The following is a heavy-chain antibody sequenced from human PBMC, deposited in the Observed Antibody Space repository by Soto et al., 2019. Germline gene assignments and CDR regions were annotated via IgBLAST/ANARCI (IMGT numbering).Heavy chain of an antibody. V-gene: IGHV3-30*18. J-gene: IGHJ4*02. CDR3: AKDRGPVIEVATLGEN. CDR1: GFTFSSYG. Sequence: QVQLVESGGGVVQPGRSLRLSCAASGFTFSSYGMHWVRQAPGKGLEWVALISYDGSNKYYADSVKGRFTISRDNSKNTLYLQMNGLRAEDTAVYYCAKDRGPVIEVATLGENWGQGTLVTVSS. CDR2: ISYDGSNK. D-gene: IGHD5-12*01.